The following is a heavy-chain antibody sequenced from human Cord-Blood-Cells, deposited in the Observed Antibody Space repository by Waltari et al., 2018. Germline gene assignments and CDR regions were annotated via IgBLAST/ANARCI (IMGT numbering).Heavy chain of an antibody. CDR2: IYYSGGT. D-gene: IGHD5-12*01. Sequence: QLQLQESGPGLVKPSETLSLTCTVSGGSISSSSYYWGWIRQPPGKGLEWIGSIYYSGGTYYNPSLKSRVTISVDTSKNQFSLKLSSVTAADTAVYYRARLFVEMATIFFDPWGQGTLVTVSS. J-gene: IGHJ5*02. V-gene: IGHV4-39*07. CDR3: ARLFVEMATIFFDP. CDR1: GGSISSSSYY.